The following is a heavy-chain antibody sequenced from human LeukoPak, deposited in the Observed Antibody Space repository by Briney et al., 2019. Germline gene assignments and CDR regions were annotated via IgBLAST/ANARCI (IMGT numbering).Heavy chain of an antibody. D-gene: IGHD3-10*01. V-gene: IGHV1-2*02. J-gene: IGHJ5*02. CDR3: TRDPGYGSATGGWFDP. Sequence: ASVKLSCKASGYTFTDYYIHWVRQAPGRGLEWMAWINPKDGDTRYAQKFQGRVTVTRDTAISTVYMELRRLELDDTAVVYCTRDPGYGSATGGWFDPWGQGTQVSVSP. CDR1: GYTFTDYY. CDR2: INPKDGDT.